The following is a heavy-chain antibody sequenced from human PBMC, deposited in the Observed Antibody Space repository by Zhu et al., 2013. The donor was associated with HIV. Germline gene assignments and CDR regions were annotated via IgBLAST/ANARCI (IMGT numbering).Heavy chain of an antibody. J-gene: IGHJ6*03. CDR1: GGTFRDYA. CDR3: ATLPPQVDVTLYSFYYMDV. Sequence: QVQLVQSGAEVKKPGSSVKVSCKASGGTFRDYAFSWVRQAPGQGLEWMGWIIPIFGVANYAQNFQGRVTMTADESTSTAYMELSSLTSQDTAIYYCATLPPQVDVTLYSFYYMDVWGRTGPPVTRLL. V-gene: IGHV1-69*12. CDR2: IIPIFGVA. D-gene: IGHD2-15*01.